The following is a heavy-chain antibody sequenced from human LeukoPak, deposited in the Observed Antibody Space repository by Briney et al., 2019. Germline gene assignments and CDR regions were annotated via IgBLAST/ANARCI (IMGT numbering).Heavy chain of an antibody. CDR3: ARDLGQYYDTSDNWFDP. D-gene: IGHD3-22*01. J-gene: IGHJ5*02. Sequence: GGSLRLSCAASGFTFDDYGMSWVRQAPGKGLEWVSGINWNGGSTGYADSVKGRFTISRDDAKNTLNLQMNSLRAEDTAVYYCARDLGQYYDTSDNWFDPWGQGTLVTVSS. CDR1: GFTFDDYG. CDR2: INWNGGST. V-gene: IGHV3-20*04.